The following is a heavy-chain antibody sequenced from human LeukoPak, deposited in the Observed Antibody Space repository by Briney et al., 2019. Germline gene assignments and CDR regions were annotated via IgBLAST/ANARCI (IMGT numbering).Heavy chain of an antibody. CDR2: IKQDGSEK. CDR3: ARAIGKSEGY. Sequence: QPGGSLRLSCAASGFTFRNAWMSWVRQAPGKGLEWVANIKQDGSEKYYVDSVKGRFTISRDNAKSSLYLQMDSLRAEDTAVYYCARAIGKSEGYWGQGTLVTVSS. CDR1: GFTFRNAW. V-gene: IGHV3-7*01. D-gene: IGHD4-23*01. J-gene: IGHJ4*02.